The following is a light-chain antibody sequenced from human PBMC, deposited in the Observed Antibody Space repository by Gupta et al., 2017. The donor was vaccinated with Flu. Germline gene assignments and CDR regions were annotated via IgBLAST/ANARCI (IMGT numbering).Light chain of an antibody. Sequence: QTVVTEEPSVSVSPGGTVTLTCGFTSGSVSTSFYPSWYQQTPGQAPRALIYNTNTRSSVVPDRFSGSILGNNAALTITGAQSDDESDYYCMLYVSRGVWVFGGGTKLTVL. V-gene: IGLV8-61*01. J-gene: IGLJ3*02. CDR3: MLYVSRGVWV. CDR1: SGSVSTSFY. CDR2: NTN.